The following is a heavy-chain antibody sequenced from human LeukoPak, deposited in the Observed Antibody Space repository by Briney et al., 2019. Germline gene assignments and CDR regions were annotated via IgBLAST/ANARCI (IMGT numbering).Heavy chain of an antibody. CDR2: IYSSGNT. Sequence: PSETLSLTCAVSGASISSSNYYWGWVRQSPGKGLEWIGNIYSSGNTYYNASLKSRVTMYIDTSKNQFSLKLSSVTAADTAVYYCARDGHDFWSGFDPWGQGTLVTVSS. V-gene: IGHV4-39*07. D-gene: IGHD3-3*01. CDR1: GASISSSNYY. CDR3: ARDGHDFWSGFDP. J-gene: IGHJ5*02.